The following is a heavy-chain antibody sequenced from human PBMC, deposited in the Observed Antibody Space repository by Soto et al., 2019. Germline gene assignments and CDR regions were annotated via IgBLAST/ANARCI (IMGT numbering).Heavy chain of an antibody. CDR3: ATRGYCSSTSCYHGALDI. J-gene: IGHJ3*02. CDR2: ISAYNGNT. Sequence: GASVKVSCKASGYTFTSYGISWVRPAPGQGLERMGWISAYNGNTNHAQKLQGRVTMTTDTSTSTAYMELRSLRSDDTAVYYCATRGYCSSTSCYHGALDIWGQGTMVTVSS. CDR1: GYTFTSYG. V-gene: IGHV1-18*01. D-gene: IGHD2-2*01.